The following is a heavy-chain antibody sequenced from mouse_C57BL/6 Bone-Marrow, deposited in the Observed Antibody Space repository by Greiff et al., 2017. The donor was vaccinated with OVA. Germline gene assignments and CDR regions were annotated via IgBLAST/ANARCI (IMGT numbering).Heavy chain of an antibody. CDR3: TSPNDYGSSSWFAY. CDR2: IYPGNSDT. CDR1: GYTFTSYW. J-gene: IGHJ3*01. Sequence: EVQLQQSGTVLARPGASVKMSCKTSGYTFTSYWMHWVKQRPGQGLEWIGAIYPGNSDTSYNQKFTGKAKLTAVTSASTAYMELSSLTNEDSAVYYCTSPNDYGSSSWFAYWGQGTLVTVSA. V-gene: IGHV1-5*01. D-gene: IGHD1-1*01.